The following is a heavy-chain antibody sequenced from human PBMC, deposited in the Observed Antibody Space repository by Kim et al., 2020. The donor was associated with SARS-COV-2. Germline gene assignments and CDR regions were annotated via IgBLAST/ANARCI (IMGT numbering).Heavy chain of an antibody. CDR2: INSDGSRI. D-gene: IGHD3-16*02. Sequence: GGSRRLSCAASGFTFSSYWMHWVRQAPGKGLVWVSRINSDGSRISYADSVKGRFTISRDNAKNTLYLQMNSLRAEDTAVYYCARGHLGELSSNDYLGQGTLVTVSS. CDR1: GFTFSSYW. V-gene: IGHV3-74*01. J-gene: IGHJ4*02. CDR3: ARGHLGELSSNDY.